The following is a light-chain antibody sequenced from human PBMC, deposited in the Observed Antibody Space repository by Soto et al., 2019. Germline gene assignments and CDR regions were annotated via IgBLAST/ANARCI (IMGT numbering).Light chain of an antibody. J-gene: IGLJ2*01. V-gene: IGLV2-8*01. CDR1: SSDVGGYNY. CDR3: SSYAGSDNLV. CDR2: EVS. Sequence: QSVLTQPPSASGSPGQSVTISCTGTSSDVGGYNYVSWYQQHPGKAPKLMIYEVSPRPSGVPDRFSGSKSGNTASLTVSGLQAEDEADYYCSSYAGSDNLVFGGGTQLTVL.